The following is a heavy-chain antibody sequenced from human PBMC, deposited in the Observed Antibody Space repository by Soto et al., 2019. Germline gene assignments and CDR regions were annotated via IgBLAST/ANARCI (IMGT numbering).Heavy chain of an antibody. D-gene: IGHD2-21*02. CDR1: GGSISSGGYY. CDR3: ASFLAVTRYAYYYYMDV. CDR2: IYYSGST. Sequence: SETLSLTCTVSGGSISSGGYYWSWIRQHPGKDLEWIGYIYYSGSTYYNPSLKSRVTISVDTSKNQFSLKLSSVTAADTAVYYCASFLAVTRYAYYYYMDVWGKGTTVTVSS. V-gene: IGHV4-31*03. J-gene: IGHJ6*03.